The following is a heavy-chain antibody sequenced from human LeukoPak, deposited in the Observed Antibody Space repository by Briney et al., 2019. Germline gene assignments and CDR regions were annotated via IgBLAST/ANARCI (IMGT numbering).Heavy chain of an antibody. Sequence: SETLSLTCTVSGGSISSYYWSWIRQPPGKGLEWIGYIYNSGSTNYNPSLKSRVTISVDTSKNQFSLKLSSVTAADTAVYYCAREARRFDPWGQGTLVTVSS. V-gene: IGHV4-59*01. D-gene: IGHD1-14*01. CDR1: GGSISSYY. CDR3: AREARRFDP. J-gene: IGHJ5*02. CDR2: IYNSGST.